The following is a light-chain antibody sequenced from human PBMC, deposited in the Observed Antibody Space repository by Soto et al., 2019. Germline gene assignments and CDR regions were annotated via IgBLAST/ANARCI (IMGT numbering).Light chain of an antibody. CDR1: QSVGSY. CDR2: DAF. V-gene: IGKV3-11*01. CDR3: QQRSSWPLT. Sequence: EIVLTQSPATLSLSPGERATLSCRASQSVGSYFAWYQQKPGQAPRLLIYDAFSRATGIPARFSGSGSGTDFTLTISSLWPEDFAVYFCQQRSSWPLTFGGGTMVEIK. J-gene: IGKJ4*01.